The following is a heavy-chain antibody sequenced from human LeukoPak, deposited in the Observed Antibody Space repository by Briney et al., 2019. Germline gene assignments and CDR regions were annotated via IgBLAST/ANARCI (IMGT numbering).Heavy chain of an antibody. CDR2: IIPMFGSA. Sequence: RMGGIIPMFGSANYAQKFQGRVTITTDEYTSTAYMELSSLRSEDTAVYYCARVNVNYFSSSWFEPWGQGNLWTVSS. V-gene: IGHV1-69*05. CDR3: ARVNVNYFSSSWFEP. J-gene: IGHJ5*02. D-gene: IGHD2/OR15-2a*01.